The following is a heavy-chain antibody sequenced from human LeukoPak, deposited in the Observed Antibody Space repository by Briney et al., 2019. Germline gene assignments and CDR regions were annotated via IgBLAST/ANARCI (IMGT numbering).Heavy chain of an antibody. V-gene: IGHV4-39*07. CDR3: ARGPYSYDSSGAFDI. CDR1: GGSISSTTYY. CDR2: IFYTGST. J-gene: IGHJ3*02. Sequence: SDTLSLTCIISGGSISSTTYYWGWIRQPPGKGLEWIGKIFYTGSTYYNPSLKSRVTISVDTSKNQFSLKLSSVTAADTAVYYCARGPYSYDSSGAFDIWGQGTMVTVSS. D-gene: IGHD3-22*01.